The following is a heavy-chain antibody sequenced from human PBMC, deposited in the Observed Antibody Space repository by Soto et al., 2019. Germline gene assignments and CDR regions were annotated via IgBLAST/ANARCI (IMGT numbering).Heavy chain of an antibody. Sequence: PSETLSLTCAVPGGSISSYYWSWIRQPPGKGLEWIGYIYYSGSTNYNPSLKSRVTISVDTSKNQFSLKLSSVTAADTAVYYCARAISGEPWAIGGGYYYYYYYMDVWGKGTTVTVSS. CDR3: ARAISGEPWAIGGGYYYYYYYMDV. CDR1: GGSISSYY. J-gene: IGHJ6*03. V-gene: IGHV4-59*01. CDR2: IYYSGST. D-gene: IGHD3-16*01.